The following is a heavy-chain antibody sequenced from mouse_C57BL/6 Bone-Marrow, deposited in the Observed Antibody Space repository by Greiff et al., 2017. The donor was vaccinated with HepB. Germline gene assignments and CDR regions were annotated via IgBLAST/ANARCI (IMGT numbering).Heavy chain of an antibody. CDR3: ARHVGYYFDY. Sequence: EVQGVESGGGLVQPGGSLKLSCAASGFTFSDYYMYWVRQTPEKRLEWVAYISNGGGSTYYPDTVKGRFTISRDNAKNTLYLQMSRLKSEDTAMYYCARHVGYYFDYWGQGTTLTVSS. CDR2: ISNGGGST. D-gene: IGHD2-2*01. V-gene: IGHV5-12*01. J-gene: IGHJ2*01. CDR1: GFTFSDYY.